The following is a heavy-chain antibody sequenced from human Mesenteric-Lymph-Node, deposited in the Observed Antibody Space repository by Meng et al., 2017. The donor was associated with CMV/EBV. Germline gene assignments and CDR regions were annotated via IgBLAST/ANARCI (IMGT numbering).Heavy chain of an antibody. Sequence: HVPLQESGPGLVRPSGTLSLTCPVSGDPVTTKKWWAWVRQPPGKGLEWIGQIYEIESTNYNSSLKSRVTISLAKSKNQFSLTLTYVPAADTAVYYCARGGAEPPYYFDSWGLGTLVTVSS. V-gene: IGHV4-4*02. J-gene: IGHJ4*02. D-gene: IGHD1-26*01. CDR1: GDPVTTKKW. CDR2: IYEIEST. CDR3: ARGGAEPPYYFDS.